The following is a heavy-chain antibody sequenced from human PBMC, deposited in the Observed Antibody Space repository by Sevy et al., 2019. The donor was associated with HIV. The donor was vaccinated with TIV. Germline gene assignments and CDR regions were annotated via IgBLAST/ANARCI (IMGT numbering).Heavy chain of an antibody. CDR1: GFTFCGSA. CDR3: VSLLYYYEEYNALDV. J-gene: IGHJ6*02. D-gene: IGHD3-22*01. Sequence: GGSLRLSCPASGFTFCGSAMHWVRQASGKGLEWIGRIRSTASSYATVYAASVKGRFTISRDDSKNTAYLQMNSLKIEDTAAYYCVSLLYYYEEYNALDVWGQGTTVTVSS. CDR2: IRSTASSYAT. V-gene: IGHV3-73*01.